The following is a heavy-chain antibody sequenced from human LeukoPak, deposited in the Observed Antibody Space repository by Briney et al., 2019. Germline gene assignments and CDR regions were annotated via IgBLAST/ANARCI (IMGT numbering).Heavy chain of an antibody. D-gene: IGHD3-22*01. V-gene: IGHV4-39*07. CDR2: VYYSGST. J-gene: IGHJ4*02. CDR3: ARDSAMNYYDSSGYKF. CDR1: GGSISSSSYY. Sequence: SETLSLTCTVSGGSISSSSYYWGWIRQPPGKGLEWIGSVYYSGSTYYNPSLKSRVTISVDTSKNQFSLKLSSVTAADTAVYYCARDSAMNYYDSSGYKFWGQGTLVTVSS.